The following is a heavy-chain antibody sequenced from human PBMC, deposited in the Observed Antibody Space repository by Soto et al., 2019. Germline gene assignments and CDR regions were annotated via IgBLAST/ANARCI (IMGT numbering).Heavy chain of an antibody. D-gene: IGHD7-27*01. Sequence: PGGTLRLCCAASGFTFSSYGMHWVRQAPGKGLVWVSRINSDGSSTSYADSVKGRFTISRDNAKNTLYLQMNSLRAEDTAVYYCARETNWGPDYWGQGTLVTVSS. V-gene: IGHV3-74*01. J-gene: IGHJ4*02. CDR1: GFTFSSYG. CDR3: ARETNWGPDY. CDR2: INSDGSST.